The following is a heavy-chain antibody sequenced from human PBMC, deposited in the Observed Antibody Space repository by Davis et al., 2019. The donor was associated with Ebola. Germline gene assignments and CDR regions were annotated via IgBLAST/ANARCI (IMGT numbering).Heavy chain of an antibody. CDR3: ARVRFLEWLLYPHYYGMDV. J-gene: IGHJ6*02. Sequence: PSETLSLTCTVSGYSISSGYYWGWIRQPPGKGLEWIGYIYYSGSTYYNPSLKSRVTISVDTSKNQFSLKLSSVTAADTAVYYCARVRFLEWLLYPHYYGMDVWGQGTTVTVSS. CDR2: IYYSGST. D-gene: IGHD3-3*01. CDR1: GYSISSGYY. V-gene: IGHV4-38-2*02.